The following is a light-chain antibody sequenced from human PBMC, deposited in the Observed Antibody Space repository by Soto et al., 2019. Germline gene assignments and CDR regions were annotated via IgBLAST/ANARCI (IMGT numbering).Light chain of an antibody. CDR1: QAISNY. J-gene: IGKJ3*01. CDR2: GAK. V-gene: IGKV1-39*01. Sequence: DIQMTQSPSFLSASVGDRVTITCRASQAISNYLNWYQQKPGKAPNLLIFGAKTLQSGVPSRFSGSGYGTDFTLTITTLQPEDFATYYCQQSYNTPLTFGPGTKVDIK. CDR3: QQSYNTPLT.